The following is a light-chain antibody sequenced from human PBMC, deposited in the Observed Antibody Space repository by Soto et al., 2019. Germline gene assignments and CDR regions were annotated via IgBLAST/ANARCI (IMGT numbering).Light chain of an antibody. CDR1: QSVSSSY. J-gene: IGKJ3*01. Sequence: EIVFTQSPGTLSLSPGERATLSCRASQSVSSSYLAWYQQKPGQAPRILIYGASSRDTGIPDRFSGSGSGTDFTLTISRLEPEDFAVYYCQQYGSSPFTFGPGTKVDIK. CDR2: GAS. CDR3: QQYGSSPFT. V-gene: IGKV3-20*01.